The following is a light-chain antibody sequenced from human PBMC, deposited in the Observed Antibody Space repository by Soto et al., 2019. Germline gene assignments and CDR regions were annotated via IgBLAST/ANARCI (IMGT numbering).Light chain of an antibody. J-gene: IGLJ1*01. CDR3: AAWDDSLNGRV. CDR2: SNN. CDR1: SSNIGSNT. V-gene: IGLV1-44*01. Sequence: QSVLTQPPSASGTPGQMVTISCSGSSSNIGSNTVNWYQQLPGTAPKLLIYSNNQRPSGVPDRFSGSKSGTSASLAISGLQSEDEADYYCAAWDDSLNGRVFGNGTKVTVL.